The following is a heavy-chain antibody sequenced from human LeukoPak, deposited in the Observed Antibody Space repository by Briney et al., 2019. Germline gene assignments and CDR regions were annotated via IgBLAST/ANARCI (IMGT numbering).Heavy chain of an antibody. V-gene: IGHV4-4*02. Sequence: PSGTLSLTCAVSGVSISSSNWWSWVRQPPGKGLEWIGEIYHSGSTNYNPSLKSRVTISVDKSKNQFSLKLSSVTAADTAVYYCARSPQGYCSGGSCYIWGQGTLVTVSS. CDR1: GVSISSSNW. CDR3: ARSPQGYCSGGSCYI. CDR2: IYHSGST. J-gene: IGHJ4*02. D-gene: IGHD2-15*01.